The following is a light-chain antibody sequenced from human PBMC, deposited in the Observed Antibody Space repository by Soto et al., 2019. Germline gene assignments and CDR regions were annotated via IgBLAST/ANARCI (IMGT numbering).Light chain of an antibody. V-gene: IGKV3-11*01. CDR1: QSLNND. Sequence: EIVLTQSPAALSLSPGETATLSCRASQSLNNDLAWYQQKPGQAPRLLIYDASDRATGVPARFRGSGSGTDFPLTISSLDPEDFAVYYCQHRSNWPPYTFGQGTKLEI. CDR3: QHRSNWPPYT. CDR2: DAS. J-gene: IGKJ2*01.